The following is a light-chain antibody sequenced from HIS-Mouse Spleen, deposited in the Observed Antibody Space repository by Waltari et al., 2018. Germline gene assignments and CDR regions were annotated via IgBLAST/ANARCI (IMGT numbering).Light chain of an antibody. Sequence: QSALTQPASVSGSPGQSITISRTGTSSAVGSYKRVSWYQQHPGKAPKLMIYEGSKRPSGVSNRFSGSKSGNTASLTISGLQAEDEADYYCCSYAGSSTWVFGGGTKLTVL. J-gene: IGLJ3*02. V-gene: IGLV2-23*01. CDR1: SSAVGSYKR. CDR2: EGS. CDR3: CSYAGSSTWV.